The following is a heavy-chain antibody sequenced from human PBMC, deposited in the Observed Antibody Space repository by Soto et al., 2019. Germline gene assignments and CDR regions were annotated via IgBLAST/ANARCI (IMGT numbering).Heavy chain of an antibody. CDR1: GFTFSNSA. V-gene: IGHV1-58*01. CDR3: AAEFYSGGRCCSFDL. Sequence: ASVKVSCKTSGFTFSNSAVQWVRQARGQRLEWIAWIVVGSHNTNYAQNFKGRLTVTTDTSTSTAYMELTGLTFEDTAIYYCAAEFYSGGRCCSFDLWGQGTMVTVSS. CDR2: IVVGSHNT. J-gene: IGHJ3*01. D-gene: IGHD2-15*01.